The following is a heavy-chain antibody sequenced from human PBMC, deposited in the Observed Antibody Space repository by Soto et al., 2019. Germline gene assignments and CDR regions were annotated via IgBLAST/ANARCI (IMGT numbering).Heavy chain of an antibody. CDR1: GFTFSSYG. Sequence: QVQLVESGGGVVQPGRSLRLSCAASGFTFSSYGMHWVRPAPGKGLQWVAVISYDGSNKYYADSVKGRFTISRDNSKNTLYLQMNSLRAEDTAVYYCVGGYYFGDYWGQGTRVTVAS. V-gene: IGHV3-30*03. D-gene: IGHD3-22*01. CDR2: ISYDGSNK. CDR3: VGGYYFGDY. J-gene: IGHJ4*02.